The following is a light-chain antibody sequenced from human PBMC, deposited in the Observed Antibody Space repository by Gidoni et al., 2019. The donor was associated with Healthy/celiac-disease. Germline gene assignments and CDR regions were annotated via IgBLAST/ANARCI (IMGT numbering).Light chain of an antibody. CDR3: QQSYSTPVT. J-gene: IGKJ3*01. CDR2: AAD. Sequence: DIQMTPSPSSLSASVGDRVTITCRASQSISGYLNWYQQKPGKAPKLLIYAADSLKSGVPSRFSGSGSGTDFTLTISSLQPEDFATYYCQQSYSTPVTFGPGTKVDIK. CDR1: QSISGY. V-gene: IGKV1-39*01.